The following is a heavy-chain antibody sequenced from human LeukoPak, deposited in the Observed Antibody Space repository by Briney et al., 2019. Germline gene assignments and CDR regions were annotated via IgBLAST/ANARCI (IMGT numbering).Heavy chain of an antibody. Sequence: PSETLSLTCAVYGGSFSGYYWSWIRQPPGKGLEWIGEINHSGSTNYNPSLKSRVTISVDTSKNQFSLKLSSVTAADTAVYYCARDGYSGSYFYWGQGTLVTVSS. CDR1: GGSFSGYY. V-gene: IGHV4-34*01. D-gene: IGHD1-26*01. J-gene: IGHJ4*02. CDR2: INHSGST. CDR3: ARDGYSGSYFY.